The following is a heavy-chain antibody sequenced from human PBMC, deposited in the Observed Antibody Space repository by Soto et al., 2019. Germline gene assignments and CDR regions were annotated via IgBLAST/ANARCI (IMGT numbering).Heavy chain of an antibody. CDR1: GYTFTTYY. CDR3: ARVVVPTTATTSNWFDP. V-gene: IGHV1-46*01. CDR2: INPSGGST. Sequence: GASVKVSCKACGYTFTTYYLHWVRQAPGQGLELMGIINPSGGSTNYSQRFQGRVTMTSDTSTSTVYMELSSLRADDTAVYYCARVVVPTTATTSNWFDPWGQGTLVTVSS. J-gene: IGHJ5*02. D-gene: IGHD4-17*01.